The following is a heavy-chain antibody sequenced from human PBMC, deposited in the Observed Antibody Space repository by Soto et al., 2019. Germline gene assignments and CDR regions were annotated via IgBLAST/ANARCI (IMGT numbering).Heavy chain of an antibody. J-gene: IGHJ4*02. CDR3: AKDRATTMVRGVIISFYFDY. V-gene: IGHV3-9*01. D-gene: IGHD3-10*01. Sequence: EVQLVESGGGLVQPGRSLRLSCAASGFTFDDYAMHWVRQAPGKGLEWVSGISWNSGSIGYADSVKGRFTISRDNAKNSLYLEWDSLRAEVTALYYCAKDRATTMVRGVIISFYFDYWGQGTLVTVSS. CDR1: GFTFDDYA. CDR2: ISWNSGSI.